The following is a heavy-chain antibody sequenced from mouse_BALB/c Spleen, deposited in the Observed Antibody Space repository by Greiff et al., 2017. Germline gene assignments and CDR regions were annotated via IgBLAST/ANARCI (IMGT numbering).Heavy chain of an antibody. D-gene: IGHD6-1*01. CDR2: ILPGSGST. Sequence: QVQLKQSGAELMKPGASVKISCKATGYTFSSYWIEWVKQRPGHGLEWIGEILPGSGSTNYNEKFKGKATFTADTSSNTAYMQLSSLTSEDSAVYYCATSGSFFAYWGQGTLVTVSA. V-gene: IGHV1-9*01. CDR1: GYTFSSYW. J-gene: IGHJ3*01. CDR3: ATSGSFFAY.